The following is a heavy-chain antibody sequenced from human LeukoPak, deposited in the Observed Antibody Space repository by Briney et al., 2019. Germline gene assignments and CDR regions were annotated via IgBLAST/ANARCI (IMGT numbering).Heavy chain of an antibody. CDR2: IYSSGST. V-gene: IGHV4-59*01. CDR1: GTSISSYY. D-gene: IGHD4-17*01. Sequence: SETLSLTCSVSGTSISSYYWSWIRQPPGKGLEWIGYIYSSGSTNYNPSLKSRVTISVDTSKNQFSPKLSSVTAADTAVYYCARDRTAVTGFDYWGQGTLVTVS. CDR3: ARDRTAVTGFDY. J-gene: IGHJ4*02.